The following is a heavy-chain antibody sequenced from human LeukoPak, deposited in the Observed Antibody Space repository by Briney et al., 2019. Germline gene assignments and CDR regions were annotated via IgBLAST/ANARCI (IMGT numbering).Heavy chain of an antibody. CDR3: ARIDGYRISQSLGAFDI. V-gene: IGHV3-21*01. CDR2: ISSSSSYI. CDR1: GFTFSSYS. Sequence: GGSLRLSCAASGFTFSSYSMNWVRQAPGKGLEWVSSISSSSSYIYYADSVKGRFTISRDNAKNSLYLQMNSLRAEDTAVYYCARIDGYRISQSLGAFDIWGQGTMVTVSS. D-gene: IGHD5-24*01. J-gene: IGHJ3*02.